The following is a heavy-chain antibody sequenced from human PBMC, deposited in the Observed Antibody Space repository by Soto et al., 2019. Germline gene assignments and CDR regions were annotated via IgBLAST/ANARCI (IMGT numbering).Heavy chain of an antibody. CDR1: GFTFSGFG. Sequence: GGSLILSCAASGFTFSGFGMHCVRQSPGKGLEWVATIRYDGSDKYYGNAVKGRFTSSRDNFKNTLYLQMNSVRADDTAVYYCARYERTYRSYDYWGQGALVTVSS. J-gene: IGHJ4*02. V-gene: IGHV3-33*01. D-gene: IGHD3-16*02. CDR3: ARYERTYRSYDY. CDR2: IRYDGSDK.